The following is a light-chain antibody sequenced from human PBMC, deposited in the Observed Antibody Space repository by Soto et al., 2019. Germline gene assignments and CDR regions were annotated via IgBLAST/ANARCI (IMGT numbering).Light chain of an antibody. CDR3: QQYGSSIN. J-gene: IGKJ5*01. CDR2: GAS. V-gene: IGKV3-20*01. CDR1: QSVSNTY. Sequence: EIVLTQSPGTLSLSPGERATLSCRASQSVSNTYLAWYQQKPGQTPRLLIYGASSRATGIPDRFSGSGSGTDFTLTISRLEPEDFAVYYCQQYGSSINFGQGKRLEIK.